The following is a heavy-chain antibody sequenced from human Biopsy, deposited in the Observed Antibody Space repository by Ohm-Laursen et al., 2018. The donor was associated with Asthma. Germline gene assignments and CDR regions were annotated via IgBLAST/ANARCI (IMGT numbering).Heavy chain of an antibody. Sequence: GTLSLTCPVYGGSFSGYFWTWIRQSPGKGLEWIGETNERGVTNNNPSLKSRVIISIDTYWNRVSLKLTSVTAADTAVYYCARGPELDVWGQGTTVTVSS. CDR2: TNERGVT. V-gene: IGHV4-34*01. CDR3: ARGPELDV. CDR1: GGSFSGYF. J-gene: IGHJ6*02.